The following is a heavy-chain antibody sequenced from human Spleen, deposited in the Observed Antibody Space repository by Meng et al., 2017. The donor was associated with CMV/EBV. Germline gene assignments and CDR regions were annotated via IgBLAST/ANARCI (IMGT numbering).Heavy chain of an antibody. V-gene: IGHV6-1*01. CDR3: ASGGLLGGDYGGFDY. Sequence: LPCACQICGGRVDRSRGGWNWSMQSRSRGLEGMRRTNYRSKCYNDYTVSVKSRITINPDPSKNQFSLKLSCVTAADTAVYYCASGGLLGGDYGGFDYWGQGTLVTVSS. J-gene: IGHJ4*02. D-gene: IGHD4-17*01. CDR1: GGRVDRSRGG. CDR2: TNYRSKCYN.